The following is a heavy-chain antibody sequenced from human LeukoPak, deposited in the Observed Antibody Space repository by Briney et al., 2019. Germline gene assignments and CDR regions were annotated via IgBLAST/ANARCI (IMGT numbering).Heavy chain of an antibody. CDR1: GGSISSYY. J-gene: IGHJ6*04. V-gene: IGHV4-59*01. D-gene: IGHD1-1*01. CDR2: IDYSGST. CDR3: ARLNGGV. Sequence: SETLSLTCTVSGGSISSYYWSWIRQPPGKGLEWIGYIDYSGSTNYNPSFRSRATISVDTSKNQFSLRLSSVTAADTAVYYCARLNGGVWGKGTTVTVPS.